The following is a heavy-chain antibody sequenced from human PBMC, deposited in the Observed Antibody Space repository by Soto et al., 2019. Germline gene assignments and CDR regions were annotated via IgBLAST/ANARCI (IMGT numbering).Heavy chain of an antibody. Sequence: QVQLDQSGAEVKKPGSSVKLSCKASGGTFSNSAISWVRQAPGQGLEWMGGIMPIFRTPDYAQKFQARVTITADESTSTAYMELSRLKPDDTAVYFCARDKDRLQLGGNYYYSLDGWGQGTRVTVSS. D-gene: IGHD2-2*01. CDR2: IMPIFRTP. CDR3: ARDKDRLQLGGNYYYSLDG. CDR1: GGTFSNSA. V-gene: IGHV1-69*12. J-gene: IGHJ6*01.